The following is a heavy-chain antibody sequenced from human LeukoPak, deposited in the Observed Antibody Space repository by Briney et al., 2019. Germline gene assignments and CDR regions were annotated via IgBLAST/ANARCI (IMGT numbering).Heavy chain of an antibody. J-gene: IGHJ4*02. CDR3: ARHSNWGYYFDY. CDR1: GGSISSSSYY. Sequence: SETLSLTCTVSGGSISSSSYYWGWIRQPPGKGLEWIGSIYYSGSTYYNPSLKSRVTISVDTSKNQFSLKLSSVTAADTAVYYCARHSNWGYYFDYWGQGTLVTVSS. V-gene: IGHV4-39*01. CDR2: IYYSGST. D-gene: IGHD7-27*01.